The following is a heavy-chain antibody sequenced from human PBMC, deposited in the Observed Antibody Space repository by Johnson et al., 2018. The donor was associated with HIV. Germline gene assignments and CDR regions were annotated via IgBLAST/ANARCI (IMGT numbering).Heavy chain of an antibody. CDR3: ANDFWSGSGI. Sequence: VQLVESGGGLVQPGGSLRLSCGASAFTFSSNDMKWVRQAPGKGLEWVAVIWYDGSNKYYADSVKGRFTISRDNSKSTLYLQMNSLRAEDTAVYYCANDFWSGSGIWGQETMVTVSS. V-gene: IGHV3-33*06. J-gene: IGHJ3*02. CDR1: AFTFSSND. D-gene: IGHD3-3*01. CDR2: IWYDGSNK.